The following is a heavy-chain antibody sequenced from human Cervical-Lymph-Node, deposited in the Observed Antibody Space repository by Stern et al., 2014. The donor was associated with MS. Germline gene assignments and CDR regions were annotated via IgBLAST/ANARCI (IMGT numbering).Heavy chain of an antibody. D-gene: IGHD2/OR15-2a*01. J-gene: IGHJ6*02. V-gene: IGHV1-2*02. CDR3: ASHPRRKFQSSYFLGFDV. CDR1: GYTFTGHY. Sequence: MQLVQSGAEVKQPGASVKVPCKASGYTFTGHYLHWVRQAPGQGLEWMGWMNPNSGGTNYAPKFQGRVTMTRDTSISTAYMELSRLTSDDTAIYYCASHPRRKFQSSYFLGFDVWGQGTTVTVSS. CDR2: MNPNSGGT.